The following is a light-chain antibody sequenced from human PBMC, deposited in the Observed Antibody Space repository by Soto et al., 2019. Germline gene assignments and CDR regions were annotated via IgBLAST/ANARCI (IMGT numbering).Light chain of an antibody. CDR3: SSYTTTSTVV. CDR2: EVS. Sequence: QAASVSGSPGQSITVSCTGTSSDIGGHKNVSWYQQHPGKVPKLIIYEVSNRPSGVSNRFSGSKSGNTASLTVSGLQAEDEADYYCSSYTTTSTVVFGGGTQLTVL. CDR1: SSDIGGHKN. J-gene: IGLJ2*01. V-gene: IGLV2-14*01.